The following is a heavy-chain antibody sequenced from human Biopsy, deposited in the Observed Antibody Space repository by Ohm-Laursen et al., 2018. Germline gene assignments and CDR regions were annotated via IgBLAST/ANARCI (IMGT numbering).Heavy chain of an antibody. CDR1: GGTFSSYI. D-gene: IGHD3-22*01. Sequence: SSVKVSCRASGGTFSSYIFAWVRQAPGQRPEWMGDVMTFFGTAQYAPKLQGRVSMTADKTTYTAYMELTSLTSEDTAVYFCARHYYDTSGYNWFDPWGQGTLVTVSS. CDR2: VMTFFGTA. V-gene: IGHV1-69*06. J-gene: IGHJ5*02. CDR3: ARHYYDTSGYNWFDP.